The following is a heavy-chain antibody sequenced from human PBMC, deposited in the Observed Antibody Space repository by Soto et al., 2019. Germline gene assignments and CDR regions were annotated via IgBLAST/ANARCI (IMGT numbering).Heavy chain of an antibody. D-gene: IGHD2-21*01. V-gene: IGHV3-23*01. CDR3: ATELLANVVGGLFDY. CDR1: AFNFKSYG. J-gene: IGHJ4*02. Sequence: EVQLLESGGGLVQPGGSLRLSCAASAFNFKSYGMSWVRQAPGKGLEWVAAISGGTGRTYYADSVKGRLTISRDNSKNTLYLQMNSLRAEDTAVYYCATELLANVVGGLFDYWGQGTLVTVSS. CDR2: ISGGTGRT.